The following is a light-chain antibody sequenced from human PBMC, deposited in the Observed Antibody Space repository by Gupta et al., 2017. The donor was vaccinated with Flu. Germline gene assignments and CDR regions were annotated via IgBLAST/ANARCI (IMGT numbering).Light chain of an antibody. V-gene: IGLV1-44*01. J-gene: IGLJ1*01. CDR2: SND. CDR3: AAGDDSLIGHV. Sequence: QSVLSQPPSASGTPGPRVTIPCSGSSSNIGRNTATWYQQFPGTAPKLLMYSNDHRPSGVPGRFAGSKSGTSASLAIRGLQSEDDDDYCCAAGDDSLIGHVFGPGTRVTVL. CDR1: SSNIGRNT.